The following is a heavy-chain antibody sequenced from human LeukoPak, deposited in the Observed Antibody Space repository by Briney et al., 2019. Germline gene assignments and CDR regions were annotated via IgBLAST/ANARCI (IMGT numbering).Heavy chain of an antibody. CDR2: ISYDGSNK. D-gene: IGHD3-22*01. J-gene: IGHJ4*02. CDR1: GFTFSSYG. V-gene: IGHV3-30*18. CDR3: AKDDYDSSGYYRALYY. Sequence: GGSRRLSCAASGFTFSSYGMHWVRQAPGKGLEWVAVISYDGSNKYYADSVKGRFTISRDNSKNTLYLQMNSLRAEDTAVYYCAKDDYDSSGYYRALYYWGQGTLVTVSS.